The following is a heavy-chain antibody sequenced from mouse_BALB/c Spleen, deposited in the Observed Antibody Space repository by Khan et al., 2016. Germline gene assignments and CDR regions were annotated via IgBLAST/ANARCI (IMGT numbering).Heavy chain of an antibody. V-gene: IGHV2-6-7*01. Sequence: QVQLKESGPGLVAPSQSLSITCTVSGFSLTGYGVNCVRQPPAKGLEWLGMIWGDGSTDYNSALNSRLSISKDTSKSHVFLKMNGLQTDATASYYGARVWGDYWGQGTSVTVSS. CDR1: GFSLTGYG. D-gene: IGHD1-1*02. CDR2: IWGDGST. J-gene: IGHJ4*01. CDR3: ARVWGDY.